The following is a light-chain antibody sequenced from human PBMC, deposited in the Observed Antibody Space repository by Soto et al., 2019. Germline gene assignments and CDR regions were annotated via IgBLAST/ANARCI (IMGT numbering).Light chain of an antibody. CDR1: QSVSSSY. V-gene: IGKV3-20*01. CDR2: DTS. J-gene: IGKJ1*01. Sequence: EIVLTQSPGTLSLSPGERATLSCRASQSVSSSYLAWYQQKPGQAPRLLIYDTSSRATGIPDRFSGSGSGTDFTLAISRLEPVDFAVYYCQQCGSSPSFGQGTKVELK. CDR3: QQCGSSPS.